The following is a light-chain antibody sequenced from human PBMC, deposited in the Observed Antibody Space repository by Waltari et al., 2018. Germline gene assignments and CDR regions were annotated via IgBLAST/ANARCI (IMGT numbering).Light chain of an antibody. V-gene: IGKV1-9*01. CDR2: AAX. Sequence: DIXXXQSPSFLSAXVGDXVTXTCRASQGISSYLAWYQQKPGKAPKLLIYAAXTLQSGVPSRFSGSGSGTEFTXXXSSLXPEDFATYYXXXXNSYPXTFGXGXKVEXK. CDR1: QGISSY. J-gene: IGKJ4*01. CDR3: XXXNSYPXT.